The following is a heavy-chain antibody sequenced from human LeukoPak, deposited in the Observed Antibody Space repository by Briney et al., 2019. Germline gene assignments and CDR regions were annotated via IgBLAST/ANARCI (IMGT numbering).Heavy chain of an antibody. CDR1: GFSFSVYE. Sequence: GSLRLSCAASGFSFSVYEMHWVRQAPGKGLEWIADISGSDTTTYYADSVKGRFTISRDNAKNSLYLQMNSLRAEDTAVYYCTTLTVARNFDYWGQRTLVTVSS. CDR2: ISGSDTTT. CDR3: TTLTVARNFDY. V-gene: IGHV3-48*03. J-gene: IGHJ4*02. D-gene: IGHD6-19*01.